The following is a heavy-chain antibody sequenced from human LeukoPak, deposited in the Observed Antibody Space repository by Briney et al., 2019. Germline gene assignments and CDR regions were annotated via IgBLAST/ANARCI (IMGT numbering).Heavy chain of an antibody. J-gene: IGHJ4*02. CDR3: ARRFGL. V-gene: IGHV4-61*02. D-gene: IGHD3-10*01. CDR2: IYSSGSA. CDR1: GDSIISGNYY. Sequence: SETLSLTCTVSGDSIISGNYYWSWIRQSTGRGLEWIGLIYSSGSAHYNPSFKSRVTISLDTSKNHFSLKLNSVTAADTAVYYRARRFGLWGQGTLVTVSS.